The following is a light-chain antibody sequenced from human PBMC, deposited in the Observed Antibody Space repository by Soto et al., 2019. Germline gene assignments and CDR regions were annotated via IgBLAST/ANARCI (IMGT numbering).Light chain of an antibody. CDR3: QQYDQWPIT. CDR2: GAS. J-gene: IGKJ5*01. V-gene: IGKV3-15*01. CDR1: QFVSSKS. Sequence: EIVLTQSPGTLSLSPGESATVLCRASQFVSSKSLAWYQQKPGQAPRLLIYGASARALGIPARFSGSGSGTEFSFTVTSLQSEDFAVYYCQQYDQWPITFGQGTRLENK.